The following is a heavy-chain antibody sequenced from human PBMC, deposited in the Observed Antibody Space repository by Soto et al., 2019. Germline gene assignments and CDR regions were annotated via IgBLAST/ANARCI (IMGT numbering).Heavy chain of an antibody. Sequence: SETLSLTSNVSGDSMTKYYWSWIRQPAGKGLEWIGRVYMSGSTNYNPSLKSRVTMSIDTSNNYFSLDLKSVTAADTAVYYCARTVGAAYYFDFWGQGALVTVSS. D-gene: IGHD1-26*01. CDR3: ARTVGAAYYFDF. CDR1: GDSMTKYY. CDR2: VYMSGST. J-gene: IGHJ4*02. V-gene: IGHV4-4*07.